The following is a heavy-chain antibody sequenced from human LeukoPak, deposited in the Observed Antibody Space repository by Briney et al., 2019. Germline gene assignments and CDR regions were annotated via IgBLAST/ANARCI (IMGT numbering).Heavy chain of an antibody. CDR3: ARDVRQARYSYGAFEY. CDR2: IYHSGST. D-gene: IGHD5-18*01. CDR1: GGSISSGGYY. V-gene: IGHV4-30-2*01. J-gene: IGHJ4*02. Sequence: PSETLSLTCTVSGGSISSGGYYWSWIRQPPGKGLEWIGYIYHSGSTYYNPSLKSRVTISVDRSKNQFSLKLSSVTAADTAMYYCARDVRQARYSYGAFEYWGQGTLVTVSS.